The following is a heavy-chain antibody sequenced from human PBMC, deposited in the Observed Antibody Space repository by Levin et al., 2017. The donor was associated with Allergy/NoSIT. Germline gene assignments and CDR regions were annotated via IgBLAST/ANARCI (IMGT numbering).Heavy chain of an antibody. V-gene: IGHV3-11*03. J-gene: IGHJ4*02. D-gene: IGHD6-13*01. Sequence: GESLKISCAASGFTFRDYYMSWIRQAPGKGLELVSYISGTSSAIIYADSVKGRFTISRDNAQNSLYLQMNSLRAEDTAVYFCARWPLAAAGHCWGQGTLVTVSS. CDR1: GFTFRDYY. CDR2: ISGTSSAI. CDR3: ARWPLAAAGHC.